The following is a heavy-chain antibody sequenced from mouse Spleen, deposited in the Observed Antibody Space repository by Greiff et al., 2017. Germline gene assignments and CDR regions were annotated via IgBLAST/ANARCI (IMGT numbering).Heavy chain of an antibody. CDR2: IDPENGDT. J-gene: IGHJ4*01. D-gene: IGHD4-1*01. CDR3: TRDWDYAMDY. V-gene: IGHV14-4*01. Sequence: VQLQQSGAELVRPGASVKLSCTASGFNIKDDYMHWVKQRPEQGLEWIGWIDPENGDTEYASKFQGKATITADTSSNTACLQLSSLTSEDTAVYYCTRDWDYAMDYWGQGTSVTVSS. CDR1: GFNIKDDY.